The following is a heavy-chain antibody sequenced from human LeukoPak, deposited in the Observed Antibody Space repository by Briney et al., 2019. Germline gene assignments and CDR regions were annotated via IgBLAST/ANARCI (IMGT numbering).Heavy chain of an antibody. Sequence: ASVKVSCKASGYTFTGYYMHWVRQATGQGLEWMGWMNPNSGNTGYAQKFQGRVTITRNTSISTAYMELSSLRSEDTAVYYCARAQGSIYDFWSGSPTPNWFDPWGQGTLVTVSS. V-gene: IGHV1-8*03. D-gene: IGHD3-3*01. CDR2: MNPNSGNT. CDR1: GYTFTGYY. CDR3: ARAQGSIYDFWSGSPTPNWFDP. J-gene: IGHJ5*02.